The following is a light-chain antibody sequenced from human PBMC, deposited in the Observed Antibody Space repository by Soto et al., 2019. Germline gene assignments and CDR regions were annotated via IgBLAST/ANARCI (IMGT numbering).Light chain of an antibody. Sequence: EIVMPQSPDILSVSPGERASLSCKASQTVGASLAWYQQKPGQAPRLLIYGASTRATGIPARFSGSGSGTEFSLTINSLQSEDFGVYFCQQYDQWWTFGQGTKVDIK. CDR3: QQYDQWWT. J-gene: IGKJ1*01. CDR1: QTVGAS. CDR2: GAS. V-gene: IGKV3-15*01.